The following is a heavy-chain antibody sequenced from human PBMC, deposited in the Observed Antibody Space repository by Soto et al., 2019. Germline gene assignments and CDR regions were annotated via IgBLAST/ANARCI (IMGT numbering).Heavy chain of an antibody. CDR2: IIPILGIA. J-gene: IGHJ3*02. Sequence: GASVKVSCKASGGTFSIYAISWVRQAPGQGLEWMGRIIPILGIANYAQKFQGRVTITADKSTSTAYMELSSLRSEDTAVYYCARNSGGDAFDIWGQGTVVTVSS. V-gene: IGHV1-69*04. CDR3: ARNSGGDAFDI. CDR1: GGTFSIYA. D-gene: IGHD3-10*01.